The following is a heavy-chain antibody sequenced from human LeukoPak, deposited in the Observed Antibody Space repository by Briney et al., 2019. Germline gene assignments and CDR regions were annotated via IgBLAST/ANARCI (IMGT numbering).Heavy chain of an antibody. CDR1: GGSISSYY. J-gene: IGHJ6*02. D-gene: IGHD1-1*01. CDR2: IYYSGST. V-gene: IGHV4-59*01. Sequence: SETLSLTCTVSGGSISSYYWSWIRQPPGKGLEWIGYIYYSGSTNYNPSLKGRVTISVDTSKNQFSLKLSSVTAADTAVYYCARGNWNSYYYYYGMDVWGQGTTVTVSS. CDR3: ARGNWNSYYYYYGMDV.